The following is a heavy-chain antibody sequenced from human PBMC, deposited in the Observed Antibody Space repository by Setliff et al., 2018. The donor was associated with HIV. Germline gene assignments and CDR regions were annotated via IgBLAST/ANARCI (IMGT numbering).Heavy chain of an antibody. Sequence: KTSETLSLTCAVYGGSFSGYYWSWIRQPPGKGLEWIGEIIHSGTTNYNPSLKSRVTISVDTSKSLFSLKLGSVTAADTAVYYCARHAGSRGYYPRPFDYWGQGTLVTVSS. V-gene: IGHV4-34*12. CDR2: IIHSGTT. J-gene: IGHJ4*02. CDR3: ARHAGSRGYYPRPFDY. D-gene: IGHD3-22*01. CDR1: GGSFSGYY.